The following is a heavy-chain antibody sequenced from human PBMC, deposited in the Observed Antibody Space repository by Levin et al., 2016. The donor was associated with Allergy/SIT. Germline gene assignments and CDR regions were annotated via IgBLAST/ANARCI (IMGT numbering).Heavy chain of an antibody. CDR1: GYTFTGYY. V-gene: IGHV1-2*02. CDR3: ARARRGLLGAPYYFDY. CDR2: INPNSGGT. J-gene: IGHJ4*02. Sequence: ASVKVSCKASGYTFTGYYMHWVRQAPGQGLEWMGWINPNSGGTNYAQKFQGRVTMTRDTSISTAYMELSRLRSDDTAVYYCARARRGLLGAPYYFDYWGQGTLVTVSS. D-gene: IGHD3-16*01.